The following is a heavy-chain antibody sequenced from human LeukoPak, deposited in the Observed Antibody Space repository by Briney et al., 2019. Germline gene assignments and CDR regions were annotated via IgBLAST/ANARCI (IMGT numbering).Heavy chain of an antibody. Sequence: GASVKVSCKASGYTFTSYYMHWVRQAPGQGLEWMGIINPSGGSTSYAQKFQGRVTMTRDTSTSTVYMELSSLRSEDTAVYYCARGETSLLWFGELYLGKWFDPWGQGTLVTVSS. CDR3: ARGETSLLWFGELYLGKWFDP. J-gene: IGHJ5*02. CDR2: INPSGGST. V-gene: IGHV1-46*01. D-gene: IGHD3-10*01. CDR1: GYTFTSYY.